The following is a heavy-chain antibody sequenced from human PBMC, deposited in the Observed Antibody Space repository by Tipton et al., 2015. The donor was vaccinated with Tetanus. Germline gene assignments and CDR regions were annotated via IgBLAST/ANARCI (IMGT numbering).Heavy chain of an antibody. D-gene: IGHD3-22*01. CDR2: INPNGGGT. Sequence: QLVQSGAEVKKPGASVRVSCKASGFTFIAYYVYWVRQAPGQGLEWMGWINPNGGGTSYAQKFRGRVTMTRDTSISTAYMELSSLRSDDTAAYYCARDRGDYIYYGMDVWGQGTTVTVSS. CDR1: GFTFIAYY. J-gene: IGHJ6*02. V-gene: IGHV1-2*02. CDR3: ARDRGDYIYYGMDV.